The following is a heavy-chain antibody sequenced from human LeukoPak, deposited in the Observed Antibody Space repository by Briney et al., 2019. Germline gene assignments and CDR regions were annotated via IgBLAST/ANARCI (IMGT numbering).Heavy chain of an antibody. CDR1: GGTFSSYA. D-gene: IGHD6-19*01. Sequence: EASVKVSCKASGGTFSSYAISWVRQAPGQGLEWMGRIIPILGIANYAQKLQGRVTMTTDTSTSTAYMELRSLRSDDTAVYYCARTSSGWYRPFDYWGQGTLVTVSS. J-gene: IGHJ4*02. CDR3: ARTSSGWYRPFDY. V-gene: IGHV1-69*04. CDR2: IIPILGIA.